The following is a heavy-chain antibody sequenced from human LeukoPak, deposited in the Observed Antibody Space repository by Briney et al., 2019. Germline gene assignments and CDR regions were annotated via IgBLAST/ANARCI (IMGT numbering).Heavy chain of an antibody. D-gene: IGHD3-3*02. CDR1: GGSISSGGYY. Sequence: SQTLSLTCTVSGGSISSGGYYWSWIRQHPGKGLEWIGNIYYSGSTYYNPSLKSRVTISVDTSKNQFSLKLSSVTAADTAVYYCARGTIISYYFDYWGQGTLVTVSS. V-gene: IGHV4-31*03. CDR3: ARGTIISYYFDY. CDR2: IYYSGST. J-gene: IGHJ4*02.